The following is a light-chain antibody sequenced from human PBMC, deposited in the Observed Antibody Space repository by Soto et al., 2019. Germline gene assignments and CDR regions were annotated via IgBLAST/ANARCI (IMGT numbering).Light chain of an antibody. CDR2: EVS. CDR3: SAYTSSSTLVV. CDR1: SSDVGGYNY. Sequence: QSALNQPASVSGSPGQSITISCTGTSSDVGGYNYVSWYQQHPGKAPKLMIYEVSNRPSGVSNRFSGSKSGNTASLTISGLQAEDDADYYCSAYTSSSTLVVFCGGTKLTVL. V-gene: IGLV2-14*01. J-gene: IGLJ2*01.